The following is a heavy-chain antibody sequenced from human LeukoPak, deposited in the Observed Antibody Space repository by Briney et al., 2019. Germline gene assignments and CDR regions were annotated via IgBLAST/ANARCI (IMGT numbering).Heavy chain of an antibody. CDR3: ARDRRIVANFHDY. D-gene: IGHD3-22*01. CDR1: GFTFSSYW. CDR2: IKQDAIEK. J-gene: IGHJ4*02. V-gene: IGHV3-7*01. Sequence: PGGSLRLSCVASGFTFSSYWMSWVRQAPGKGLEWVANIKQDAIEKYYVDSVKGRFTISRDNAKNSLYLQMNSLRAEDTAVNYCARDRRIVANFHDYWGQGTLVTVSS.